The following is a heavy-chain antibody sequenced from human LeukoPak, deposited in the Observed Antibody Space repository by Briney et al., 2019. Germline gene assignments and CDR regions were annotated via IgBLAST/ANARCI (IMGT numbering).Heavy chain of an antibody. CDR1: GGSFSGYY. D-gene: IGHD3-3*01. CDR2: INHSGST. J-gene: IGHJ6*02. V-gene: IGHV4-34*01. Sequence: PSETLSLTCAVYGGSFSGYYWSWIRQPPGKGLEWIGEINHSGSTNYNPSLKSRVTISVDTSKNQFSLKLSSVTAADTAVYYCARNSLEREFWIRVNYGMDVWGQGTTVTVSS. CDR3: ARNSLEREFWIRVNYGMDV.